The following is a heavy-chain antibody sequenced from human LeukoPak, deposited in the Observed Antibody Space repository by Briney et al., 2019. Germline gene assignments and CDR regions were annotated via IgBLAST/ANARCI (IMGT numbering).Heavy chain of an antibody. D-gene: IGHD3-9*01. CDR1: GFTFSSYA. Sequence: PGGSLRLSCAASGFTFSSYAMSWVRQAPGKGLEWVSAISGSGGSTYYADSVKGRFTISRDNSKNTLYLQMNSLRAEDTAVYYCANGIPSLRYFDWLSHQPVDYWGQGTLVTVSS. CDR3: ANGIPSLRYFDWLSHQPVDY. J-gene: IGHJ4*02. CDR2: ISGSGGST. V-gene: IGHV3-23*01.